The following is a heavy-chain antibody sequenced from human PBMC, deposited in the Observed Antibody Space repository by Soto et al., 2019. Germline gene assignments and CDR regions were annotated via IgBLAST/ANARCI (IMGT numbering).Heavy chain of an antibody. CDR3: ARIGSFAAPIDL. CDR2: IIPILGIA. CDR1: GGTFSSYT. D-gene: IGHD6-6*01. V-gene: IGHV1-69*02. Sequence: QVQLVQSGAEVQKPGSSVKVSCKASGGTFSSYTISWVRQAPGQGLEWMGRIIPILGIANYAQKFQGRVTITADKSTSTAYMELSSLRSEDTAVYYCARIGSFAAPIDLWCRGTLVTVSS. J-gene: IGHJ2*01.